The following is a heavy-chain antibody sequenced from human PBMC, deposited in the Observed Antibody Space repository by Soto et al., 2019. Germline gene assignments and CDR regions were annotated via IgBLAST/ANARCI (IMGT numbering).Heavy chain of an antibody. CDR2: IIPILGIA. J-gene: IGHJ5*02. CDR3: ASSRITIFGVVTRPYNWFDP. D-gene: IGHD3-3*01. CDR1: GGTFSSYT. Sequence: SVKVSCKASGGTFSSYTISWVRQAPGQGLEWMGRIIPILGIANYAQKFQGRVTITADKSTSTAYMELSSLRSEDTAVYYCASSRITIFGVVTRPYNWFDPWGQGTLVTGSS. V-gene: IGHV1-69*02.